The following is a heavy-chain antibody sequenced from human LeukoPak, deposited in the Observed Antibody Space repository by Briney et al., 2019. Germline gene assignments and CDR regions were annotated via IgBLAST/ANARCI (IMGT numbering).Heavy chain of an antibody. CDR1: GYTFTSYG. CDR3: ASVDSSFPY. CDR2: IIPILGIA. D-gene: IGHD6-6*01. J-gene: IGHJ4*02. Sequence: SVKVSCKASGYTFTSYGISWVRQAPGQGLEWMGRIIPILGIANYAQKFQGRVTITADKSTSTAYMELSSLRSEDTAVYYCASVDSSFPYWGQGTLVTVSS. V-gene: IGHV1-69*04.